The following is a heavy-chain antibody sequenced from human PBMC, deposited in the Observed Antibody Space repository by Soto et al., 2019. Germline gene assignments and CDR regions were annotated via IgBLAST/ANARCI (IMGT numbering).Heavy chain of an antibody. J-gene: IGHJ4*02. CDR1: GCTFRSYA. V-gene: IGHV1-69*13. CDR2: IIPIFGTA. Sequence: GASVKVSCKASGCTFRSYAISWVRQAPGQGLEWMGGIIPIFGTANYAQKFQGRVTINPDESTSKAYMELSSLRSDDTSVYYFTSTIYDDSSGYDDWGQGTLVTVSP. CDR3: TSTIYDDSSGYDD. D-gene: IGHD3-22*01.